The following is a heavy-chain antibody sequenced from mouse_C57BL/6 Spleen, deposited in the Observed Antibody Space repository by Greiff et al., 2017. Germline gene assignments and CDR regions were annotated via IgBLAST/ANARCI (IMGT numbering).Heavy chain of an antibody. J-gene: IGHJ4*01. CDR3: ARDPFYYGNYGGAMDY. CDR2: ISDGGSYT. D-gene: IGHD2-1*01. V-gene: IGHV5-4*01. Sequence: EVMLVESGGGLVKPGGSLKLSCAASGFTFSSYAMSWVRQTPEKRLEWVATISDGGSYTYYPDNVKGRFTISRDNAKNNLYLQMSHLKSEDTAMXYCARDPFYYGNYGGAMDYWGQGTSVTVSS. CDR1: GFTFSSYA.